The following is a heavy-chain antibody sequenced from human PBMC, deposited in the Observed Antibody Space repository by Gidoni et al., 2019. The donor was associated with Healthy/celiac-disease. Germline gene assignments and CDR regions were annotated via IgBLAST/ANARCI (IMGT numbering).Heavy chain of an antibody. CDR3: ARVVSGSYGLEIGGYYFDY. Sequence: QLQLQESGSGLVKPSQTLSLTCAVSGGSISSGGYSWSWIRQPPGKGLEWIGYIYHSGSTYYNPSLKSRVTISVDRSKNQFSLKLSSVTAADTAVYYCARVVSGSYGLEIGGYYFDYWGQGTLVTVSS. CDR2: IYHSGST. J-gene: IGHJ4*02. CDR1: GGSISSGGYS. V-gene: IGHV4-30-2*01. D-gene: IGHD1-26*01.